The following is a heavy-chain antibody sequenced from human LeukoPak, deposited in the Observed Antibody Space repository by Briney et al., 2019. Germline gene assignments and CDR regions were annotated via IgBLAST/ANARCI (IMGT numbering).Heavy chain of an antibody. D-gene: IGHD2-8*01. CDR2: ITPSGGST. J-gene: IGHJ4*02. CDR1: GYTFTNYY. CDR3: ARGDCTNGVCVFDY. V-gene: IGHV1-46*01. Sequence: ASVKVSCKASGYTFTNYYMHWVRQAPGQGLEWLGLITPSGGSTWYAQKFQGRVTMTRDMSTSTAYMELSSLRSEDTAVYYRARGDCTNGVCVFDYWGQGTLVTVSS.